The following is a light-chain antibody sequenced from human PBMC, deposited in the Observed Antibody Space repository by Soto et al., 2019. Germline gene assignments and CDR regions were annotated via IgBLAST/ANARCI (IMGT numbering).Light chain of an antibody. CDR2: GAS. V-gene: IGKV3-15*01. CDR1: QSVSSN. CDR3: QQYNNWPFT. J-gene: IGKJ4*01. Sequence: EIVMTQSPATLSVSPGERATLSCRASQSVSSNSAWYQQKPGQAPRLLIYGASTRATGIPARFSGSGSGTEFTLTISSLQSADFAVYYCQQYNNWPFTFGGGTKVEIK.